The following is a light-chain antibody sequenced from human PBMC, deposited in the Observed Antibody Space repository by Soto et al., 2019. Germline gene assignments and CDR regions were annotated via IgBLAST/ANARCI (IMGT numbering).Light chain of an antibody. V-gene: IGKV1-5*03. CDR2: KAS. J-gene: IGKJ2*01. CDR3: QQYNSYSYT. Sequence: DIQMTQSPSTLSASVGDRVTITCRASQSISSWLAWYQQKPGKAPKLLIYKASSLESEVPSRFSGSGSGTEFTLTISRLQPDDFETYDCQQYNSYSYTFGQGTKLEIK. CDR1: QSISSW.